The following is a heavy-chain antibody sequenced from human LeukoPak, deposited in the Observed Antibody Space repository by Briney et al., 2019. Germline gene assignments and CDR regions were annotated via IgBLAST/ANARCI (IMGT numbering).Heavy chain of an antibody. Sequence: GGSLRLSCAASGFTFGSYSMHWVRQAPGKGLVWVSRINTDGGSTYYADSVKGRFTISRDNAKNTLFLHMNSLRAEDTAVYYCAKAWAYCGGDCYSYCYDGMDFWGQGTTVTVSS. CDR1: GFTFGSYS. J-gene: IGHJ6*02. V-gene: IGHV3-74*01. D-gene: IGHD2-21*02. CDR3: AKAWAYCGGDCYSYCYDGMDF. CDR2: INTDGGST.